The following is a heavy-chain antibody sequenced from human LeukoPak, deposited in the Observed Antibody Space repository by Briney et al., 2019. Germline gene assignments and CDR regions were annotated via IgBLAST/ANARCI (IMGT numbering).Heavy chain of an antibody. V-gene: IGHV3-23*01. CDR3: AKGTLYSGSSHFDS. CDR1: GFTFNTYA. J-gene: IGHJ4*02. D-gene: IGHD1-26*01. Sequence: GGSLRLSCAASGFTFNTYAMNWVRQAPGRGLEWVSAISGSGGITYYADSVKGRFTISRDNSKNTLYLQTNSLRAEDTAVYYCAKGTLYSGSSHFDSWGQGTLVTVSS. CDR2: ISGSGGIT.